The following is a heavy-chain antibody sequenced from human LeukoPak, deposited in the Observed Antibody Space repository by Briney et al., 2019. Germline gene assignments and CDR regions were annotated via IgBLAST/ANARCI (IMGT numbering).Heavy chain of an antibody. J-gene: IGHJ6*02. Sequence: GGSLRLSCAASGFTFSSYAMSWVRQAPGKGLEWVSAISGSGGSTYYANSVKGRFTISRDNSKNTLYLQMNSLRAEDTAVYYCAGGSSATYYYYYGMDVWGQGTTVTVSS. V-gene: IGHV3-23*01. D-gene: IGHD2-15*01. CDR1: GFTFSSYA. CDR2: ISGSGGST. CDR3: AGGSSATYYYYYGMDV.